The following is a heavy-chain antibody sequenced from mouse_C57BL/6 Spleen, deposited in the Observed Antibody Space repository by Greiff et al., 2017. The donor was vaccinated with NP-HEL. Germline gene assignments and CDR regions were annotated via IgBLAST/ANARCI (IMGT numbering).Heavy chain of an antibody. D-gene: IGHD1-1*01. V-gene: IGHV14-2*01. CDR1: GFNIKDYY. CDR2: IDPEDGET. J-gene: IGHJ1*03. Sequence: VHVKQSGAELVKPGASVKLSCTASGFNIKDYYMHWVKQRTEQGLEWIGRIDPEDGETKYAPKFPGKATITADTSSNTAYLQLSSLTSEDTAVYYCARDYGSSYVGYWYFDVWGTGTTVTVSS. CDR3: ARDYGSSYVGYWYFDV.